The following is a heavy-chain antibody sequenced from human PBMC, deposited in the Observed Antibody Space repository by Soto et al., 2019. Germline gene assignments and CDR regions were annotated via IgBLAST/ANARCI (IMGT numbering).Heavy chain of an antibody. CDR3: ARDHIPRGIDY. CDR1: GGSISSGGYY. Sequence: SETLSLTCTVSGGSISSGGYYWSWIRQHPGKGLEWIGYIYYSGSTYYNPSLKSRVTISVDTSKNQFSLKLSSVTAADTAVYYCARDHIPRGIDYWGQGTLVTVSS. CDR2: IYYSGST. J-gene: IGHJ4*02. V-gene: IGHV4-31*03. D-gene: IGHD2-21*01.